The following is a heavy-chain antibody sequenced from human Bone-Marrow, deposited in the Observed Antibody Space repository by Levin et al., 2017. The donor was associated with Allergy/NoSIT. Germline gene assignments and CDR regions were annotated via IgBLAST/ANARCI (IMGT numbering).Heavy chain of an antibody. V-gene: IGHV1-2*02. J-gene: IGHJ4*02. D-gene: IGHD3-22*01. CDR2: INPNSGGT. CDR1: GYTFTGYY. CDR3: ARDLGNYYDSSGTFDY. Sequence: ASVKVSCKASGYTFTGYYMHWVRQAPGQGLEWMGWINPNSGGTNYAQKFQGRVTMTRDTSISTAYMELSRLRSDDTAVYYCARDLGNYYDSSGTFDYWGQGTLVTVSS.